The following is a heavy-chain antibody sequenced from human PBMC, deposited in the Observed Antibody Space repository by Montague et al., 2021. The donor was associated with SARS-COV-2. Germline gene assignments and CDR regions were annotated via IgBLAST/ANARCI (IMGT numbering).Heavy chain of an antibody. Sequence: PALVKPTQTLTLTCTFSGFSLSTVGVGVGWIRQPPGKALEWLALIHWDDDDFYSPSLKSRLTITKDTSKKQVVLIMTNMDPVDTATYYCAHNRTKYSGSYFGAFDIWGQGTMVTVSS. CDR3: AHNRTKYSGSYFGAFDI. V-gene: IGHV2-5*02. J-gene: IGHJ3*02. CDR2: IHWDDDD. CDR1: GFSLSTVGVG. D-gene: IGHD1-26*01.